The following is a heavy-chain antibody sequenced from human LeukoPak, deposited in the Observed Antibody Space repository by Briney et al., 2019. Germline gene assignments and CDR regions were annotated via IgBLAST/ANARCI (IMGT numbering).Heavy chain of an antibody. D-gene: IGHD3-22*01. V-gene: IGHV4-39*01. CDR3: ARRGYYDSRGWFDP. Sequence: SETLSLTCTVSGGSISSSSYYWGWIRQPPGKGLEWIGSVYYSGTTYYNPSLKSRVTISVDTSKNQFSLKLTSVTAADTAVYYCARRGYYDSRGWFDPWGQGTLVTVPS. CDR1: GGSISSSSYY. CDR2: VYYSGTT. J-gene: IGHJ5*02.